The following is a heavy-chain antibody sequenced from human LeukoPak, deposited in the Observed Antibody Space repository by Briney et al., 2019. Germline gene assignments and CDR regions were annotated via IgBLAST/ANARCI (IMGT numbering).Heavy chain of an antibody. CDR1: GGSFRGYY. CDR3: ARGLPPRIAAAV. D-gene: IGHD6-13*01. CDR2: INHCGWT. J-gene: IGHJ4*02. Sequence: SETLSLTCAAYGGSFRGYYWSWIRQPPGQGLEWVGAINHCGWTNYNPSLKSRVTISVNTSKNQSSLRLSPVTAADTAWNYWARGLPPRIAAAVWGQGTLVTVSS. V-gene: IGHV4-34*01.